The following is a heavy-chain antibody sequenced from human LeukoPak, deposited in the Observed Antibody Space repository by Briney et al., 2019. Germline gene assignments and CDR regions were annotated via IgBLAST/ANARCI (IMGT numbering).Heavy chain of an antibody. D-gene: IGHD3-16*01. CDR2: ISGSGGST. CDR1: GFTFSSHA. Sequence: GASLRLSCAASGFTFSSHAMSWVRQAPGKGLEWVSAISGSGGSTYYADSVKGRFTISRDNSKNTLYLQMNSLRAEDTAVYYCAKARQGLRLGESDYWGQGTLATVSS. V-gene: IGHV3-23*01. CDR3: AKARQGLRLGESDY. J-gene: IGHJ4*02.